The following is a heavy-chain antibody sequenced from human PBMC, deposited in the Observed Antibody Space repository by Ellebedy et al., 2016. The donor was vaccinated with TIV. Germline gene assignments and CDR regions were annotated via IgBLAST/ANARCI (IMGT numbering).Heavy chain of an antibody. CDR1: GYTFTGYY. J-gene: IGHJ4*02. V-gene: IGHV1-69*04. Sequence: AASVKVSCKASGYTFTGYYVHWVRQAPGQGLEWMGRIMPILDIANYPQKFQGRVTITADKSTSTAYMELRSLRSEDTAVYYCARDLLGSADYWGQGTLVTVSS. D-gene: IGHD3-22*01. CDR3: ARDLLGSADY. CDR2: IMPILDIA.